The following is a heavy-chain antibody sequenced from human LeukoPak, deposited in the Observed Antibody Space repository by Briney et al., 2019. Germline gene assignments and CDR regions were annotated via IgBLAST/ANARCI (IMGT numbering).Heavy chain of an antibody. D-gene: IGHD2-2*01. CDR2: IKQDGSEK. Sequence: GGSLRLSCAASGFTFSSYWMSWVRQAPGKGLEWVANIKQDGSEKYYVDSVKGRFTISRDNAKNSLYLQMNSLRAEDTAVYYCAKLVVAAVLDVWGKGTTVTVSS. V-gene: IGHV3-7*01. CDR3: AKLVVAAVLDV. J-gene: IGHJ6*04. CDR1: GFTFSSYW.